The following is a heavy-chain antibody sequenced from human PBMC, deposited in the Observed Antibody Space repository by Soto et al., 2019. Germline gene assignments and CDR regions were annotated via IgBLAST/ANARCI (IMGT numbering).Heavy chain of an antibody. D-gene: IGHD3-3*01. CDR3: AKSYYEFWSGYLYWFDP. V-gene: IGHV4-39*01. J-gene: IGHJ5*02. Sequence: SETLSLTCTVSGGSISSSSYYWGWIRQPPGQGLEWVGSIYYSGSTYDDPFLKSRVIISVDTSKNQFSLKLSSVTAADTAVYYCAKSYYEFWSGYLYWFDPWGQGTLVTVSS. CDR1: GGSISSSSYY. CDR2: IYYSGST.